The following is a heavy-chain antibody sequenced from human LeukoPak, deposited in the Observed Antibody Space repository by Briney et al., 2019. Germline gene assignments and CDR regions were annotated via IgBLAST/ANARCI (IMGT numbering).Heavy chain of an antibody. CDR1: GYTFTGYY. CDR3: ARASLDNTDDY. V-gene: IGHV1-2*06. J-gene: IGHJ4*02. D-gene: IGHD1-14*01. CDR2: INPNSGGT. Sequence: GASVKVSCKASGYTFTGYYMHWVRQAPGQGLEWMGRINPNSGGTNYAQKFQGRVTMTRDTSISTAYMELSRLRSEDTAVYCCARASLDNTDDYWGQGTLVTVSS.